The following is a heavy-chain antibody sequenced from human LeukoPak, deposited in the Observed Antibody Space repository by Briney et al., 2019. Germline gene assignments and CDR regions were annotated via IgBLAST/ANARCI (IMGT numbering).Heavy chain of an antibody. J-gene: IGHJ4*02. CDR3: ASPRSGYRYTFDY. V-gene: IGHV4-59*01. CDR2: IYYSGST. Sequence: PSETLSLTCTVSGGSISSYYWSWIRQPPGKGLEWIGYIYYSGSTNYNPSLKSRVSISLDTSKNRFSLNLNFVTAADTAVYYCASPRSGYRYTFDYWGQGALVTVSS. D-gene: IGHD3-22*01. CDR1: GGSISSYY.